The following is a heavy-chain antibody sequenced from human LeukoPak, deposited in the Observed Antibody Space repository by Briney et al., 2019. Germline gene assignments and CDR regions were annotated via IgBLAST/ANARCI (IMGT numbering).Heavy chain of an antibody. Sequence: GGSLRLSCAVSGVTVSSNHMSWVRQAPGKGLEWVSAIYSGGGTYYADCVKGRFTLSRDISKNTLYLQMNSLRAEDTAVYYCVRDASWGQGTLVTVSS. CDR1: GVTVSSNH. CDR3: VRDAS. J-gene: IGHJ4*02. CDR2: IYSGGGT. V-gene: IGHV3-66*01.